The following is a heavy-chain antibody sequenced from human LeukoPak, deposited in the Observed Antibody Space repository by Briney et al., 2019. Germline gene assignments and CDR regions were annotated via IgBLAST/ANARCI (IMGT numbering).Heavy chain of an antibody. D-gene: IGHD6-13*01. CDR1: GFSFSSYG. CDR3: ARDRVAAAGRSFWFDP. V-gene: IGHV3-30*02. Sequence: GGSLRLSCAGSGFSFSSYGMHWVRQAPGKGLEWMAFIRSDGSNKYYADSVKGRFTISRDNSKNTLYLQMNSLRAEDTAVYYCARDRVAAAGRSFWFDPWGQGTLVTVSS. CDR2: IRSDGSNK. J-gene: IGHJ5*02.